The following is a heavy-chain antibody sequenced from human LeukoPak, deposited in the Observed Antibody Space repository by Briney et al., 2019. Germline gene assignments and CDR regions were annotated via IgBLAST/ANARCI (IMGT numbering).Heavy chain of an antibody. CDR1: GGTFSSYA. CDR3: ARGTMVRGVSYYGMDV. J-gene: IGHJ6*02. D-gene: IGHD3-10*01. CDR2: IIPILGIA. Sequence: SVKVSCKASGGTFSSYAISWVRQAPGQGLEWMGRIIPILGIANYAQKFQGRVTITADKSTSTAYMELNSLRSEDTAVYYCARGTMVRGVSYYGMDVWGQGTTVTVSS. V-gene: IGHV1-69*04.